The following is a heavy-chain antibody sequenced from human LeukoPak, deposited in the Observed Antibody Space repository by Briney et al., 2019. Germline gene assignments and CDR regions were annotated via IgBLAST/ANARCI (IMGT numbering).Heavy chain of an antibody. V-gene: IGHV3-30-3*01. CDR3: ASRSYVVDLDY. Sequence: GGSLRLSCAASGFTFSSYAMHWVRQAPGKGLEWVAVISYDGSNKYYADSVKGRFTISRDNSKNTLYLQMNSLRAEDTAVYYCASRSYVVDLDYWGQGTLVTVSS. CDR2: ISYDGSNK. D-gene: IGHD1-26*01. CDR1: GFTFSSYA. J-gene: IGHJ4*02.